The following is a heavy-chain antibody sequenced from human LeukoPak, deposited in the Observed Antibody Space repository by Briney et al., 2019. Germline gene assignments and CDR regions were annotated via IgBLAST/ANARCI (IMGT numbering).Heavy chain of an antibody. CDR2: ISSSSSYI. J-gene: IGHJ4*02. CDR3: ARDSGGRGSYPC. V-gene: IGHV3-21*01. CDR1: GFTFRSYS. Sequence: GGSVGLSCAACGFTFRSYSMNWVRQATGKGLEWVSSISSSSSYIYYADSVKGRFTISRDNAKNSLYLQMNSLRAEDTAVYYCARDSGGRGSYPCWGQGTLVTVSS. D-gene: IGHD1-26*01.